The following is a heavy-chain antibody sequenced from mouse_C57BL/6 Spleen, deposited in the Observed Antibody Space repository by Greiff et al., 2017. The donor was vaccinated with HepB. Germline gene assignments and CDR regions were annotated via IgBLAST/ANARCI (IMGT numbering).Heavy chain of an antibody. Sequence: VQLQQSGPELVKPGASVKMSCKASGYTFTDYNMNWVKQSHGKSLEWIGYINPNNGGTSYNQKFKGKATLTVNKSSSTAYMELRSLTSEDSAVYYCARSHYYGNYVWFAYWGQGTLVTVSA. CDR2: INPNNGGT. CDR1: GYTFTDYN. V-gene: IGHV1-22*01. J-gene: IGHJ3*01. CDR3: ARSHYYGNYVWFAY. D-gene: IGHD2-1*01.